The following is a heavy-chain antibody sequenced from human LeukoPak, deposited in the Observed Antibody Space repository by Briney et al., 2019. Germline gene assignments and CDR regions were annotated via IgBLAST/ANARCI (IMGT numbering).Heavy chain of an antibody. Sequence: PSETLSLTCAVYGGSFSGYYWSWIRQPPGKGLEWIGEINHSGSTNCNPSLKSRVTISVDTSKNQLSLKLSSVTAADTVVYYCARAWISGWFDPWGQGTLVTVSS. J-gene: IGHJ5*02. V-gene: IGHV4-34*01. CDR2: INHSGST. CDR3: ARAWISGWFDP. CDR1: GGSFSGYY. D-gene: IGHD6-25*01.